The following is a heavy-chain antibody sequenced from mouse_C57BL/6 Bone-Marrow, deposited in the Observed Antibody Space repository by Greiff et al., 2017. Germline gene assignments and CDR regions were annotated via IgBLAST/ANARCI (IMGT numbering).Heavy chain of an antibody. CDR2: ISNAGGST. CDR3: ARRRRDGYDEFAY. CDR1: GFTFSDYY. Sequence: VVSGGGLVQPGGSLKLSCAASGFTFSDYYMYWVRQTPGKRLEWVAYISNAGGSTYYPDTVKGRFTISRDNAKNTLYLQMSRLKSEETATYYCARRRRDGYDEFAYWGQGTLVPVSA. J-gene: IGHJ3*01. V-gene: IGHV5-12*01. D-gene: IGHD2-2*01.